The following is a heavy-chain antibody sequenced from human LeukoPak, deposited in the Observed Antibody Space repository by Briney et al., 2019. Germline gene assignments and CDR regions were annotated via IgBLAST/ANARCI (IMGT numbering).Heavy chain of an antibody. CDR3: ARRFENRDYFNY. Sequence: GEPLKISCKGSGYSFTNYWFAWVRQMPGKGLEGMGVIYPGDSDTRYSPSFQGQVTISADKSLSTAYLQWSSLKASDTAMYYCARRFENRDYFNYRGQGALVTVSS. D-gene: IGHD2/OR15-2a*01. V-gene: IGHV5-51*01. J-gene: IGHJ4*02. CDR1: GYSFTNYW. CDR2: IYPGDSDT.